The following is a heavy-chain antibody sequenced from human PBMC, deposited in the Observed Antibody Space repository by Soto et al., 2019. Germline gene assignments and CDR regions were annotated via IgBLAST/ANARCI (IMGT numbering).Heavy chain of an antibody. CDR3: SRWPSYYSFFFDGCGVHRDLHAFPGRRSSDL. J-gene: IGHJ2*01. CDR1: GFTFSSYA. V-gene: IGHV3-23*01. Sequence: PGGSLRLSCAASGFTFSSYAMSWVRQAPGKGLEWVSAISGSGGSTYYADSVKGRFTISRDNSKNTLYLQMNSLRAEDTAVYYCSRWPSYYSFFFDGCGVHRDLHAFPGRRSSDL. D-gene: IGHD3-3*01. CDR2: ISGSGGST.